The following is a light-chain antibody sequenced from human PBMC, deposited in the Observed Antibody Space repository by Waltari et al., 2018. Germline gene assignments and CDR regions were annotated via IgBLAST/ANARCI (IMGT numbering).Light chain of an antibody. Sequence: EIVMTQSPATLSVSPGERATLSCRASQSISSNLAWYQQKPGQAPRRLIYAASTRATGIPARFSGSGSGTEFTLTISSLQSEDFVLYYCQQYNSWVTFGGGTKVEIK. V-gene: IGKV3-15*01. CDR2: AAS. CDR3: QQYNSWVT. CDR1: QSISSN. J-gene: IGKJ4*01.